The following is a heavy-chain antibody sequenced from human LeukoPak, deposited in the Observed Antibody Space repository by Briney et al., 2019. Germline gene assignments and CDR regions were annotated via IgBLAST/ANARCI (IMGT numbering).Heavy chain of an antibody. CDR1: GGSISSYY. CDR2: IYYSGNT. D-gene: IGHD3-10*01. CDR3: ARGSRWFGEFERIDY. Sequence: SETLSLTCSVSGGSISSYYWNWIRQPPGKELEWIGYIYYSGNTKYNPSLKSRVTISVDTSKNQFSLKMNSMTAADTAVYYCARGSRWFGEFERIDYWGQGTLVTVSS. J-gene: IGHJ4*02. V-gene: IGHV4-59*01.